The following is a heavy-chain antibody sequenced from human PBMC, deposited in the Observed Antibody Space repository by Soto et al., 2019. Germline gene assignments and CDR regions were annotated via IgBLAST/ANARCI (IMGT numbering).Heavy chain of an antibody. CDR2: ISGSGLST. CDR3: ANWFHP. CDR1: GFTFSSYP. Sequence: GGSLRLSXAASGFTFSSYPMSWVRQAPGKGLEWVSSISGSGLSTYYADSVKGRFTISRDNSKNTLYLQMNSLRAEDTAIYYCANWFHPWGQGALVTVSS. J-gene: IGHJ5*02. V-gene: IGHV3-23*01.